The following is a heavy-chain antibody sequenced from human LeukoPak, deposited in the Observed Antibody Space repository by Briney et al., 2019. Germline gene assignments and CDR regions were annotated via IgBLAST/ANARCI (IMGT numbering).Heavy chain of an antibody. CDR1: GFIFNNYG. J-gene: IGHJ5*02. CDR2: ISNDGGGT. CDR3: AKGSSGYFADL. D-gene: IGHD3-22*01. Sequence: PGGSLRLSCAASGFIFNNYGLIWVRPAPGKGLEWVSAISNDGGGTQYADFVKGRFTISRDNSKNTLFLQMSSLRAEDTALYFCAKGSSGYFADLWGQGTLVTVSS. V-gene: IGHV3-23*01.